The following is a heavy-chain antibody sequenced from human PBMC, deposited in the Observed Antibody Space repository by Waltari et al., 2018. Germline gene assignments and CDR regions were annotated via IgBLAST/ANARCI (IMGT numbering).Heavy chain of an antibody. D-gene: IGHD1-26*01. J-gene: IGHJ3*02. CDR1: GFPFSTYD. CDR3: AALGPDII. V-gene: IGHV3-13*01. Sequence: EVHLVESGGGLVQPGGSLRLSCAASGFPFSTYDVHWVRQTTGKRLEWGSAMGAAGDANYLHSVRGRFTISRDNAKNSFYLQMNSLRADDTAVYFCAALGPDIIWGQGAMVTVSS. CDR2: MGAAGDA.